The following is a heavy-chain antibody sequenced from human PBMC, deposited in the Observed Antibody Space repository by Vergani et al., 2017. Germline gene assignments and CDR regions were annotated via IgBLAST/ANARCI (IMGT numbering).Heavy chain of an antibody. CDR3: ARELTIFGVVRGPFDY. CDR1: GFTFSSYA. CDR2: ISGSGGST. V-gene: IGHV3-23*01. Sequence: EVQLLESGGGLVQPGGSLRLSCAASGFTFSSYAMSWVRQAPGKGLEWVSAISGSGGSTYYADSVKGRFTISRDNSKNTLYLQMNSLRAEDTAVYYCARELTIFGVVRGPFDYWGQGTLVTVSS. D-gene: IGHD3-3*01. J-gene: IGHJ4*02.